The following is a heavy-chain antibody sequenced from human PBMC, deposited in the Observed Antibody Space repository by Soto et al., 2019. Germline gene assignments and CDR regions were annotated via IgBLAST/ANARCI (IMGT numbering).Heavy chain of an antibody. D-gene: IGHD2-21*01. V-gene: IGHV2-5*02. Sequence: QITLKESGPTLVKPTQTLTLTCTFSGFSFTTDGMGVGWIRQPPGKALEWLALIYWDDDKRYSPSLKSRITITRDAYSQRVFLTLTKVAPVDTATYYFAHLYCDESGTRYYFDYWGQGTLVTVSS. J-gene: IGHJ4*02. CDR2: IYWDDDK. CDR3: AHLYCDESGTRYYFDY. CDR1: GFSFTTDGMG.